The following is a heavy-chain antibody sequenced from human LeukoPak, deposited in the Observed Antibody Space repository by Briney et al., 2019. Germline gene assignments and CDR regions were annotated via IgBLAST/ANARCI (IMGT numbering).Heavy chain of an antibody. D-gene: IGHD3-10*01. CDR2: IRYDGSNK. CDR3: AKDPPQDPVWFGELPSGGDY. CDR1: GFTFSSYG. J-gene: IGHJ4*02. V-gene: IGHV3-30*02. Sequence: GGSLRLSCAASGFTFSSYGMHWVRQAPGKGLEWVAFIRYDGSNKYYADSVKGRFTISRDNSKNTLYLQMNSLRAEDTAVYYCAKDPPQDPVWFGELPSGGDYWGQGTLVTVPS.